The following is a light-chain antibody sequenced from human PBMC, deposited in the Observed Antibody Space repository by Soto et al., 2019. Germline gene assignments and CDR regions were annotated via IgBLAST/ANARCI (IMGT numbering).Light chain of an antibody. Sequence: EIVMTQAPATLAGSPGERATRAYSASQSVYNNLAWYQQKPGQAPRLLIYGASTRATGIPARFSCSGSGTEFPRSLRSLQSEDFAVYFCQQYNNWPPVTFGPGTKVDSK. J-gene: IGKJ3*01. CDR1: QSVYNN. CDR3: QQYNNWPPVT. V-gene: IGKV3-15*01. CDR2: GAS.